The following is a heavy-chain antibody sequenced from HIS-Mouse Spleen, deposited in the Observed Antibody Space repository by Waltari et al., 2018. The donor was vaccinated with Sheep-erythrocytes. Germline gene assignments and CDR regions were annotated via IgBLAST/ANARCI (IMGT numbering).Heavy chain of an antibody. CDR1: GGSISSSSYS. J-gene: IGHJ4*02. V-gene: IGHV4-39*07. D-gene: IGHD6-6*01. CDR3: ARVSVAARFDY. CDR2: IYYSGST. Sequence: QLQLQESGPGLVKPSETLSLTCTVSGGSISSSSYSWGWSRQPPGKGLEWIGSIYYSGSTYYNPSLKSRVTISVDTSKNQFSLKLSSVTAADTAVYYCARVSVAARFDYWGQGTLVTVSS.